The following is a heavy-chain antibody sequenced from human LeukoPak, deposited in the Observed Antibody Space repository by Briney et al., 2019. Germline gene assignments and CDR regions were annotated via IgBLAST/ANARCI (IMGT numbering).Heavy chain of an antibody. CDR2: INWNGGST. D-gene: IGHD3-22*01. J-gene: IGHJ4*02. CDR1: GFTFDDYG. V-gene: IGHV3-20*04. Sequence: GGSLRLSCAASGFTFDDYGMSWVRQAPGKGLGWVSGINWNGGSTGYADSVKGRFTISRDNAKNSLYLQMNSLRAEDTAVYFCASDSSGYYFDYWGQGTLVTVSS. CDR3: ASDSSGYYFDY.